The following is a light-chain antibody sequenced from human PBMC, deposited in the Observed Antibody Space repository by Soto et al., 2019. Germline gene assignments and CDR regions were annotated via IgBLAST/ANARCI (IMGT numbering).Light chain of an antibody. CDR3: QQYNGYSWT. CDR1: QSISQW. CDR2: DAS. V-gene: IGKV1-5*01. J-gene: IGKJ1*01. Sequence: DIQMTQSPSTLSASVGDRVAITCRASQSISQWVAWYQQKPGRAPELLIYDASKLKSGVPSRFSGSGSGTEFSLTITSLQPDDSAMYYYQQYNGYSWTFGRGTKVAIK.